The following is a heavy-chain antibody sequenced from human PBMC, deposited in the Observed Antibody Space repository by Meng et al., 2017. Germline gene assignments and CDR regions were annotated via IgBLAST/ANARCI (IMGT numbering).Heavy chain of an antibody. CDR3: ARDLAATTTFNWFDP. Sequence: GGSLRLSCAASGFTFSSTWIGWVRQGPGKGLEWVDNIKQDGSEKYYVDSVKDRFTISRDNTKNSLYLQMNSQIAEDTAVHYCARDLAATTTFNWFDPWGQGTLVTVSS. D-gene: IGHD2/OR15-2a*01. V-gene: IGHV3-7*01. J-gene: IGHJ5*02. CDR1: GFTFSSTW. CDR2: IKQDGSEK.